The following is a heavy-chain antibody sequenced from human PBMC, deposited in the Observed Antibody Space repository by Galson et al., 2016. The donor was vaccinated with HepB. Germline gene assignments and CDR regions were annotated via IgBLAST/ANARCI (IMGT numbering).Heavy chain of an antibody. V-gene: IGHV3-23*01. CDR1: GFTFSSFA. Sequence: SLRLSCAASGFTFSSFAMSWVRQAPGKGLEWVSALNYGGGRTSYADSVKGRFTISRDNSKNTLYLQMNGVRAEDTAIYYCAKSLLGVVAATSFDYWGQGTLVTVSS. J-gene: IGHJ4*02. CDR3: AKSLLGVVAATSFDY. D-gene: IGHD2-15*01. CDR2: LNYGGGRT.